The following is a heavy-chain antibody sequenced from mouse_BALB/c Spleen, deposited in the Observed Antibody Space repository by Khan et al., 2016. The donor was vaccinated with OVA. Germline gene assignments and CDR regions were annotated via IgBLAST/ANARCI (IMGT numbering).Heavy chain of an antibody. J-gene: IGHJ1*01. Sequence: EVQLVESGPGLVKPSQSLSLTCSVTGYSITSGYRWSWIRQFPGNKLEWMGYISYDGSNNYNPSLKNRISITRDTSKNQFFLKLHSVTTEDTATYYCTRGGAVVPYWYFDVWGAGTTVTVSS. CDR1: GYSITSGYR. D-gene: IGHD1-1*01. CDR2: ISYDGSN. CDR3: TRGGAVVPYWYFDV. V-gene: IGHV3-6*02.